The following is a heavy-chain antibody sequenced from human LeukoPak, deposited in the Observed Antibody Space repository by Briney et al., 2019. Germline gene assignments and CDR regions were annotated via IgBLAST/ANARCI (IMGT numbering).Heavy chain of an antibody. J-gene: IGHJ4*02. Sequence: GGSLRLSCAASGFTFNNYVMHWVRQAPGKGLEWVALISYDGSNKYYADSVRGRFTISRDNSKNTLYMQMNSLRPEDTAVYYCAKDFEGFCGGDCYSMDFWGQGTLATVSS. V-gene: IGHV3-30*18. D-gene: IGHD2-21*02. CDR3: AKDFEGFCGGDCYSMDF. CDR2: ISYDGSNK. CDR1: GFTFNNYV.